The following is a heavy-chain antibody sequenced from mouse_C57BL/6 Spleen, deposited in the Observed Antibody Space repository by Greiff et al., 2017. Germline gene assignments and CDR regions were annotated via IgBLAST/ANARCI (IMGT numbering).Heavy chain of an antibody. V-gene: IGHV5-16*01. CDR3: AIYNYGSRRPVDY. CDR1: GFTFSDYY. Sequence: EVQLVESEGGLVQPGSSMKLSCTASGFTFSDYYMAWVRQVPEKGLEWVANINYDGSSTYYLDSLKSRFIISRDNTKNILYLQMSSLKSGDTATYYCAIYNYGSRRPVDYWGQGTTLTVSS. D-gene: IGHD1-1*01. J-gene: IGHJ2*01. CDR2: INYDGSST.